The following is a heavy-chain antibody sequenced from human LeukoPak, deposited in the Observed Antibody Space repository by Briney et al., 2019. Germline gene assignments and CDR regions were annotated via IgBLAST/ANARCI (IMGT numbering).Heavy chain of an antibody. Sequence: SETLSLTCTVSGGSINSYYWSWIRQPPGKGLEWIGYIYYSGSTNYNPSLKSRVTISVDTSKNQFSLRLSSVTAADTAVYYCARVSVTMVRGVLPVYYLDYWGQGTLVTVSP. CDR1: GGSINSYY. V-gene: IGHV4-59*01. D-gene: IGHD3-10*01. CDR2: IYYSGST. J-gene: IGHJ4*02. CDR3: ARVSVTMVRGVLPVYYLDY.